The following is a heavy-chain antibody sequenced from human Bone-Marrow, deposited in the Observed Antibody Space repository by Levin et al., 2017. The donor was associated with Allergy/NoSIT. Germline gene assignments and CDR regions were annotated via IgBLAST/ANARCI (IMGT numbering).Heavy chain of an antibody. D-gene: IGHD6-13*01. Sequence: GGFLRLSCATSGFPFSTYGMAWVRQAPGKGLEWVASITSTGKYIHYADSVKGRFTISRDRANNSLSLQMNRLRGEDTAVYYCARAAGAAGRGGMDVWGQGTTVTVSS. V-gene: IGHV3-21*01. J-gene: IGHJ6*02. CDR2: ITSTGKYI. CDR1: GFPFSTYG. CDR3: ARAAGAAGRGGMDV.